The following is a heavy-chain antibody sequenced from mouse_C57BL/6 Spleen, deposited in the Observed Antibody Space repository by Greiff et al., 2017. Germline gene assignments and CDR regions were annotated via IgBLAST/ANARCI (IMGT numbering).Heavy chain of an antibody. Sequence: KESCKASGYTFTSYWMHWVKQRPGQGLEWIGEIDPSDSYTNYNQKFKGKSTLTVDKSSSTAYMQLSSLTSEDSAVYYCATGNIYAMDYWGQGTSVTGSS. CDR1: GYTFTSYW. CDR2: IDPSDSYT. D-gene: IGHD2-1*01. CDR3: ATGNIYAMDY. J-gene: IGHJ4*01. V-gene: IGHV1-69*01.